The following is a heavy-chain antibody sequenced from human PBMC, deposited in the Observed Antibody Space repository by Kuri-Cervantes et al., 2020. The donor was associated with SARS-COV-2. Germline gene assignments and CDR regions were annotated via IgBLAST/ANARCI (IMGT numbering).Heavy chain of an antibody. CDR1: GFTFSSYG. Sequence: LSLTCAASGFTFSSYGMHWVRQAPGKGLEWVAVISYDGSNKYYADSVKGRFTISRDNSKNTLYLQMNSLRAEDTAVYYCAYAYCSSTSCSNNNWFDPWGQGTLVTVSS. CDR3: AYAYCSSTSCSNNNWFDP. J-gene: IGHJ5*02. D-gene: IGHD2-2*01. CDR2: ISYDGSNK. V-gene: IGHV3-30*03.